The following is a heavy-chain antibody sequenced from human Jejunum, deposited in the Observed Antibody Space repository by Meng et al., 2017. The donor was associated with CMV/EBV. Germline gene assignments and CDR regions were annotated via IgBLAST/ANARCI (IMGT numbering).Heavy chain of an antibody. Sequence: CAASGFTFSNYNMNWVRQAPGKGLEWVSSISTSSSYIYYIDSLKGRLAISRDNAKNSLYLQLSSLTAEDTAVYYCATGGTSIGMDVWGQGTTVTVSS. D-gene: IGHD1-1*01. CDR1: GFTFSNYN. V-gene: IGHV3-21*01. CDR3: ATGGTSIGMDV. CDR2: ISTSSSYI. J-gene: IGHJ6*01.